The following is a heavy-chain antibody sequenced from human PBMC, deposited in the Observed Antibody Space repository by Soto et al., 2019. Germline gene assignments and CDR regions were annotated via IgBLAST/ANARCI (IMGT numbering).Heavy chain of an antibody. Sequence: GAPRLSCAASGFTFSSYGMHWVRRAPGKGLGWGAVIWYDGSNKYYADSVKGRFTISRDNSKNTLYLQMNSLRAEDTAVYYCARTRAPLRYFDWLYPDAFDIWGQGTMVTVSS. V-gene: IGHV3-33*01. CDR1: GFTFSSYG. CDR3: ARTRAPLRYFDWLYPDAFDI. D-gene: IGHD3-9*01. CDR2: IWYDGSNK. J-gene: IGHJ3*02.